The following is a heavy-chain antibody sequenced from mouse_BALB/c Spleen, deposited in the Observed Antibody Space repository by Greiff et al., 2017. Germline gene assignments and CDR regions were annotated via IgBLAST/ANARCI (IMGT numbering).Heavy chain of an antibody. CDR3: ARARDYDESAMDY. Sequence: EVKLMESGGGLVQPGGSLKLSCAASGFTFSSFGMHWVRQAPEKGLEWVAYISSGSSTIYYADTVKGRFTISRDNPKNTLFLQMTSLRSEDTAMYYCARARDYDESAMDYWGQGTSVTVSS. CDR1: GFTFSSFG. V-gene: IGHV5-17*02. CDR2: ISSGSSTI. D-gene: IGHD2-4*01. J-gene: IGHJ4*01.